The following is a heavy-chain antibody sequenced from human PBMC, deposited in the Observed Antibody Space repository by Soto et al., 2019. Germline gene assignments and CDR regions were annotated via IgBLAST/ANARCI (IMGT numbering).Heavy chain of an antibody. CDR1: GFTFSSYG. V-gene: IGHV3-33*01. CDR2: IWYDGSNK. Sequence: QVQLVESGGGVVQPGRSLRLSCAASGFTFSSYGMHWVRQAPGKGLEWVAVIWYDGSNKYYADSVKGRFTISRDNSKNTLYLQMNSLRAEDTAVYYCARAGVLRNPLYNWFAPWGQGTLVTVSS. D-gene: IGHD5-12*01. CDR3: ARAGVLRNPLYNWFAP. J-gene: IGHJ5*02.